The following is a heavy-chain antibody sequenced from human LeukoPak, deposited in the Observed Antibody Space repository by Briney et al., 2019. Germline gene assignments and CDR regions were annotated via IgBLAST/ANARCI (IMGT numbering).Heavy chain of an antibody. D-gene: IGHD3-22*01. CDR1: GFMFTSYS. J-gene: IGHJ4*02. Sequence: PGGSLRLSCAASGFMFTSYSMNWVRQAPGKGLEWVSYISSSGSTIFYADSVKGRFTISRDNAKNSLYLQMNSLRAEDTALYYCAVGGYYDGSDQFDYWGQGTLVTVSS. CDR3: AVGGYYDGSDQFDY. V-gene: IGHV3-48*01. CDR2: ISSSGSTI.